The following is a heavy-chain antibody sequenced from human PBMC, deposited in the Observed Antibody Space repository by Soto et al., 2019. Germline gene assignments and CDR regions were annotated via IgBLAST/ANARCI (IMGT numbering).Heavy chain of an antibody. J-gene: IGHJ6*02. Sequence: QVQLVQSGAEVKKPGSSVKVSCKASGGTFSSYAISWVRQAPGQGLEWMGGIIPIFGTANYAQKFQGRVTITADESTGTAYMELSSLRSEDTAVYYCARDHKGVVPAAPYCYGMDVWGQGTTVTVSS. D-gene: IGHD2-2*01. CDR1: GGTFSSYA. V-gene: IGHV1-69*12. CDR2: IIPIFGTA. CDR3: ARDHKGVVPAAPYCYGMDV.